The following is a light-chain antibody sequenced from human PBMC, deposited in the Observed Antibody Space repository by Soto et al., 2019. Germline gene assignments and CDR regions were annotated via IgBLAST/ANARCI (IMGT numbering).Light chain of an antibody. CDR2: WAS. V-gene: IGKV4-1*01. CDR1: QSVLYSSNNKNY. CDR3: QQYYCTPPCT. J-gene: IGKJ2*02. Sequence: DIVMTQSPDSLAVSLGERATINCKSSQSVLYSSNNKNYLAWYQQKPAQPPKLLIYWASTRESGVPDRFSGSGSGTDFTLTISSLQAADVAVYYCQQYYCTPPCTFGQGTKLEIK.